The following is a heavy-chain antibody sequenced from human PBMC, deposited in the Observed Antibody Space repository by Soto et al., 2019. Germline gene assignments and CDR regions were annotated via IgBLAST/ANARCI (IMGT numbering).Heavy chain of an antibody. D-gene: IGHD3-22*01. J-gene: IGHJ4*02. CDR3: ARGIDYYDSSGYYYGY. CDR1: GGTSSSYA. V-gene: IGHV1-69*01. CDR2: IIPIFGTA. Sequence: QVQLVQSGAEVKKPGSSVKVSCKASGGTSSSYAISWVRQAPGQGLEWMGGIIPIFGTANYAQKFQGRVTITADESTSTAYMELSSLRSEDTAVYYCARGIDYYDSSGYYYGYWGQGTLVTVSS.